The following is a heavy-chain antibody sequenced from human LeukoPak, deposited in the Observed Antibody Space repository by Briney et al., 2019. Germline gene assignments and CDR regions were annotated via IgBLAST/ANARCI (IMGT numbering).Heavy chain of an antibody. J-gene: IGHJ4*02. Sequence: SETLSLTCAVYGGSFSGYYWSWIRQPPGKGLEWIGEINHSGSTNYNPSLKSRVTISVDTSKKQFSLKLNSVTAADTAVYYCARGYPAAGFNYWGQGTLVTVSS. CDR1: GGSFSGYY. D-gene: IGHD6-13*01. V-gene: IGHV4-34*01. CDR3: ARGYPAAGFNY. CDR2: INHSGST.